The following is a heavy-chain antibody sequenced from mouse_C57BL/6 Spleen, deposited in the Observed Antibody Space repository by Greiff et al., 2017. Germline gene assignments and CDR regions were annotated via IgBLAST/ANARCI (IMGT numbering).Heavy chain of an antibody. CDR1: GYTFTDYE. Sequence: QVQLQQSGAELVRPGASVTLSCKASGYTFTDYEMHWVKQTPVHGLEWIGAIDPETGGTAYNQKFKGKAILTADKSSSTAYMELRSLTSEDSAVYYCTSYWDWYFDVWGTGTTVTVSS. CDR2: IDPETGGT. CDR3: TSYWDWYFDV. J-gene: IGHJ1*03. V-gene: IGHV1-15*01. D-gene: IGHD4-1*01.